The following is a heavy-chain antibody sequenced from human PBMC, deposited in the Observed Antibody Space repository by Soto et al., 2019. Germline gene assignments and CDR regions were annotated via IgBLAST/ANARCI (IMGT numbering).Heavy chain of an antibody. V-gene: IGHV3-30-3*01. Sequence: QVQLVESGGGVVQPGRSLRLSCAASGFTFSSYAMHWVRQAPGKGLEWVAVISYDGSNKYYADSVKGRFTISRDNSKNMLYLLMNSLRAEDTAVYFCARDSGRGFDYWGQRTLVTVSS. J-gene: IGHJ4*02. CDR2: ISYDGSNK. CDR1: GFTFSSYA. CDR3: ARDSGRGFDY.